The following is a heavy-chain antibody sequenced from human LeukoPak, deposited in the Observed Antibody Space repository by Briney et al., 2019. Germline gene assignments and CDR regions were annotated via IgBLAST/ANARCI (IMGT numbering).Heavy chain of an antibody. CDR3: ASGAPVWDQPEYYYDSSGYPYVSFDY. CDR2: ISAYNGNT. CDR1: GYTFTSYG. V-gene: IGHV1-18*01. J-gene: IGHJ4*02. D-gene: IGHD3-22*01. Sequence: ASVKVSCEASGYTFTSYGISWVRQAPGQGLEWMGWISAYNGNTNYAQKLQGRVTMTTDTSTSTAYMELRSLRSDDTAVYYCASGAPVWDQPEYYYDSSGYPYVSFDYWGQGTLVTVSS.